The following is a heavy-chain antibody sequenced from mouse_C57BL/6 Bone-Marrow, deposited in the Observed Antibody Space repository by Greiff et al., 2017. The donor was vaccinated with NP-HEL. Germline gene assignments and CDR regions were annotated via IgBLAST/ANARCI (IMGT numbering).Heavy chain of an antibody. CDR3: ARGGNWDYFDY. CDR1: GFTFSSYA. Sequence: EVQGVESGGGLVKPGGSLKLSCAASGFTFSSYAMSWVRQTPEKRLEWVATISDGGSYTYYPDNVKGRFTISRDNAKNNLYLQMSHLKSEDTAMYYCARGGNWDYFDYWGQGTTLTVSS. J-gene: IGHJ2*01. V-gene: IGHV5-4*01. D-gene: IGHD4-1*01. CDR2: ISDGGSYT.